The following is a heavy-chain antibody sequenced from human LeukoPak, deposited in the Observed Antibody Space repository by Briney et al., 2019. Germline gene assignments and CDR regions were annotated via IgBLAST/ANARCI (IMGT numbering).Heavy chain of an antibody. Sequence: ASVKVSCKVSGYTLTELSMHWVRQAPGKGLEWMGGFDPEDGETIYAQKFQGRVSMTEDTSTDTAYMELSSLRSEDTAVYYCARINTRLVGAIDLFDYWGQGTLVTVSS. CDR1: GYTLTELS. CDR3: ARINTRLVGAIDLFDY. CDR2: FDPEDGET. D-gene: IGHD1-26*01. V-gene: IGHV1-24*01. J-gene: IGHJ4*02.